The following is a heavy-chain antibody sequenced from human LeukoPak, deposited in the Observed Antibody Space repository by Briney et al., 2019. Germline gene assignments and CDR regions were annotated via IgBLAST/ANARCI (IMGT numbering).Heavy chain of an antibody. V-gene: IGHV3-23*01. CDR3: AKDAHMIVGDFDY. J-gene: IGHJ4*02. CDR2: ISGSDTSP. Sequence: GGSLRLSCAASGFTFTSYSMSWVRQAPGKGLEWLSTISGSDTSPSYADSVKGRFTISRDNSKSTLYLQMNSLRAEDTAVYYCAKDAHMIVGDFDYWGQGTLVTVSS. CDR1: GFTFTSYS. D-gene: IGHD3-22*01.